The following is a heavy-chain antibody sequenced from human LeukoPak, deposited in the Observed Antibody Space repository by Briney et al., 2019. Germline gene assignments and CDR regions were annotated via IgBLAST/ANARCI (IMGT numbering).Heavy chain of an antibody. V-gene: IGHV3-21*04. CDR2: ISSGGTYV. Sequence: GGSLRLSCVVSGFTFKTYSMNWVRQAPGKGLEWVSSISSGGTYVDYADSVKGRFTISRDNAKNSLYLQMNSLRAEDTAVYYCATGRPNGKGLQYSSSWYYYWGQGTLVTVSS. CDR1: GFTFKTYS. CDR3: ATGRPNGKGLQYSSSWYYY. D-gene: IGHD6-13*01. J-gene: IGHJ4*02.